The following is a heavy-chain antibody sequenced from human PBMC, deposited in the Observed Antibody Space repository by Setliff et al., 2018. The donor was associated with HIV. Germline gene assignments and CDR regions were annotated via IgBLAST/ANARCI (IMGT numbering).Heavy chain of an antibody. J-gene: IGHJ1*01. CDR1: GFTFSHYY. D-gene: IGHD4-17*01. CDR3: AKDNGVWDYGGNTLLREYFQY. Sequence: GGSLRLSCAASGFTFSHYYMSWIRQAPGKGLQWVSDISGSGTTIYYADSVKGRFTISRDNAKNSLYLQMNSLRADDTAVYYCAKDNGVWDYGGNTLLREYFQYWGQGTLVTVS. CDR2: ISGSGTTI. V-gene: IGHV3-11*01.